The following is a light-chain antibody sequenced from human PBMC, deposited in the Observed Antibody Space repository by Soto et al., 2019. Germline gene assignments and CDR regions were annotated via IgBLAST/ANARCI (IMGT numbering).Light chain of an antibody. J-gene: IGLJ1*01. V-gene: IGLV1-44*01. Sequence: QSVLTQPPSASGTPGQRVTISCSGSSSNLGSNTVNWYQQLPGTAPKLLIYSNNQRPSGVPDRFSASKSGTSASLAISGLQSEDEADYYCAAWDDSLNGYVFGTGTKLTVL. CDR1: SSNLGSNT. CDR2: SNN. CDR3: AAWDDSLNGYV.